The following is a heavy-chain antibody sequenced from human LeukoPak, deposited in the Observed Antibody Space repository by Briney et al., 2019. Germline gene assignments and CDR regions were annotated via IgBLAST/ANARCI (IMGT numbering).Heavy chain of an antibody. CDR2: IIPIFGTA. V-gene: IGHV1-69*13. J-gene: IGHJ2*01. CDR1: GGTFSSYA. D-gene: IGHD6-13*01. Sequence: EASVKVSCKASGGTFSSYAISWVRQAPGQGLEWMGGIIPIFGTANYAQKFQGRVTITADESTSTAYMELSSLRSEDTAVYYCARVGGIAAAAPEGRLSPRSRPTKNWYFDLWGRGTLVTVSS. CDR3: ARVGGIAAAAPEGRLSPRSRPTKNWYFDL.